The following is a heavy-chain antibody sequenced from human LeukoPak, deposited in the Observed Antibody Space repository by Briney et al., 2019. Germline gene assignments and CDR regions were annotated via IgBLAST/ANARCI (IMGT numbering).Heavy chain of an antibody. CDR3: ASKHLRGYSYDLAEVYFDY. J-gene: IGHJ4*02. CDR2: IIPIFGTA. Sequence: SVKVSCKASGGTFSSYSVSWVRQAPGQGLEWMGRIIPIFGTANYAQKFQGRVTITTDESTSTAYMELSSLRSEDTAVYYCASKHLRGYSYDLAEVYFDYWGQGTLVTVSS. CDR1: GGTFSSYS. D-gene: IGHD5-18*01. V-gene: IGHV1-69*05.